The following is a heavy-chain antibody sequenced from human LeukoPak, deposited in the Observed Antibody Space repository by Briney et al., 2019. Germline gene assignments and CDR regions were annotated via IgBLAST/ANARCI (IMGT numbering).Heavy chain of an antibody. V-gene: IGHV2-5*01. CDR2: IYWNDDK. D-gene: IGHD2-2*01. CDR1: GFSLSTSGVG. J-gene: IGHJ5*02. Sequence: SGPTLVRPTQTLTLTCTFSGFSLSTSGVGVGWIRQPPGKALEWLALIYWNDDKRYSPSLKSRLTITKDTSKNQVVLTMTNMDPVDTATYYCARTPAGIVVGGSGDFDPWGQGTLVTVSS. CDR3: ARTPAGIVVGGSGDFDP.